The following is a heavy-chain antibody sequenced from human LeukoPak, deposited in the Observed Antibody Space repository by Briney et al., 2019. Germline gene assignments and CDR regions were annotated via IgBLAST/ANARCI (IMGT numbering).Heavy chain of an antibody. Sequence: SETLSLTCTVSGGSISSYYWSWIRQPPGKGLEWIGYIYYSGSTNYNPSLESRVTISVDTSKNQFSLKLSSVTAADTAVYYCARHSSSWFIDYWGQGTLVTVSS. D-gene: IGHD6-13*01. V-gene: IGHV4-59*01. CDR3: ARHSSSWFIDY. CDR1: GGSISSYY. J-gene: IGHJ4*02. CDR2: IYYSGST.